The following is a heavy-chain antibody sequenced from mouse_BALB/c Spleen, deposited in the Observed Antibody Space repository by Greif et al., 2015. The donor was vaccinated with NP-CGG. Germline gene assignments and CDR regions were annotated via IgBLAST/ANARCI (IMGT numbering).Heavy chain of an antibody. CDR2: INPGSGGT. CDR3: ARVGYSYYAMDY. D-gene: IGHD2-3*01. Sequence: QVQLQQSGAELVRPGTSVKVSCKASGYASTNYLIEWVKQRPGQGLEWIGVINPGSGGTNYNEKFKGKATLTADKSSSTAYMQLSSLTSDDSAVYFCARVGYSYYAMDYWGQGTSVTVSS. J-gene: IGHJ4*01. CDR1: GYASTNYL. V-gene: IGHV1-54*01.